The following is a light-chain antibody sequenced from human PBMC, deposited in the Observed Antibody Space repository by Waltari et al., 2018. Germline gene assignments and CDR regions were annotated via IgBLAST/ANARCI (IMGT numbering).Light chain of an antibody. CDR3: QQSYSTPPLRKYT. Sequence: DIQMTQSPSSLSASVGDRVTITCRASQSISSYLNLYQQKPGKAPKLLIYAASSLQSGVPSRFSGSGSGTDFTLTISSLQPEDFATYYCQQSYSTPPLRKYTFGQGTKLEIK. V-gene: IGKV1-39*01. CDR1: QSISSY. J-gene: IGKJ2*01. CDR2: AAS.